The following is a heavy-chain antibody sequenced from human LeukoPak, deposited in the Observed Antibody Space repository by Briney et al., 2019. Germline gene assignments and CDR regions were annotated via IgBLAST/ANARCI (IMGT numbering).Heavy chain of an antibody. V-gene: IGHV4-39*01. CDR1: GGSISSSSYY. CDR2: IYYSGST. CDR3: AARYFDY. J-gene: IGHJ4*02. Sequence: PSETLSLTCTVSGGSISSSSYYWGWLRQPPGKGLEWIGSIYYSGSTYYNPSLKSRVTISVDTSKNQFSLKLSSVTAADTAVYYCAARYFDYWGQGTLVTVSS.